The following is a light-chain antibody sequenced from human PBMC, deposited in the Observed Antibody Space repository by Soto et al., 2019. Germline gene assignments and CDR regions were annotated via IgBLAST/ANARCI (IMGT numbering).Light chain of an antibody. J-gene: IGLJ2*01. Sequence: QPVLTQSPSASASLGASVKLTCTLSSGHSSYAIAWHQQQPEKGPRYLMKFNSDGSHSKGDGIPDRFSGSSSGAARYLTISSLQSEDEADYYCQTWGTGIVVFGGGTKLTVL. CDR3: QTWGTGIVV. CDR2: FNSDGSH. CDR1: SGHSSYA. V-gene: IGLV4-69*01.